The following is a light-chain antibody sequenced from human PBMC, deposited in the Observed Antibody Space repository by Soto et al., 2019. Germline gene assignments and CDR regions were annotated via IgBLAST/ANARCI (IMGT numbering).Light chain of an antibody. CDR2: EVN. Sequence: QSALSQPPSASGSPGQSVTISCTGTSSDVGGYTYVSWFQQHPGKAPKLVIYEVNKRPSGVPDRFSGSKSGNTASLTVSGLQAEDEADYYCRSYAGINKPYLFVTGTKLTVL. CDR3: RSYAGINKPYL. V-gene: IGLV2-8*01. CDR1: SSDVGGYTY. J-gene: IGLJ1*01.